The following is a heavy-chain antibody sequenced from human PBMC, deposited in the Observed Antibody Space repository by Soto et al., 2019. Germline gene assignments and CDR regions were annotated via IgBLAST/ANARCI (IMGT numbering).Heavy chain of an antibody. CDR3: ARAGFRSYGDYPGY. Sequence: HVQLVQSGAEVKKPGASVKVSCKASGYTFTSYAMHWVRQAPGQRLEWMGWINAGNGNTKYSQKYQGRVTLTRDTSASTDYMELSSLRSEDTAVYYCARAGFRSYGDYPGYWGQGTLVTVSS. V-gene: IGHV1-3*01. CDR2: INAGNGNT. J-gene: IGHJ4*02. CDR1: GYTFTSYA. D-gene: IGHD4-17*01.